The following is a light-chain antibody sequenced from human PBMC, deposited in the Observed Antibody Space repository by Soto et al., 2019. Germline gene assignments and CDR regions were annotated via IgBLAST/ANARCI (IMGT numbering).Light chain of an antibody. J-gene: IGKJ1*01. CDR1: QTIDTN. CDR3: QQYGSSPWT. CDR2: AAS. Sequence: EIVMTQSPGTLSVSPGERATLSCRASQTIDTNLAWYQQKPGQAPRLLIFAASTRATGIPARFSGSGSGTDFTLTISRLEPEDFAVYYCQQYGSSPWTFGQGTKVDIK. V-gene: IGKV3-20*01.